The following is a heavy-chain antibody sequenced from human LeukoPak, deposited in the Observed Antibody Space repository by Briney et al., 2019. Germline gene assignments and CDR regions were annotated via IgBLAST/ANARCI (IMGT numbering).Heavy chain of an antibody. CDR1: GFTFSSFA. CDR3: AKVYSIAVVDY. D-gene: IGHD6-19*01. Sequence: PGGSLRLSCAASGFTFSSFAMSWVRQAPGKGLEWVSFISDNGGSTYYADSVKGRFTISRDNSKNMLYLQMNSLRVEDTAVYYCAKVYSIAVVDYWGQGTLVTVSS. J-gene: IGHJ4*02. CDR2: ISDNGGST. V-gene: IGHV3-23*01.